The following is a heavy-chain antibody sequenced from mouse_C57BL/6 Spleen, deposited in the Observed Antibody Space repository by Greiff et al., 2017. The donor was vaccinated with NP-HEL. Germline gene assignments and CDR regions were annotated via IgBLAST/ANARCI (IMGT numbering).Heavy chain of an antibody. Sequence: VKLMESGAELVKPGASVKISCKASGYAFSSYWMNWVKQRPGKGLEWIGQIYPGDGDTNYNGKFKGKATLTADKSSSTAYTQLSSLTSEDSAVYFCARVTPDSSRAMDYWGQGTSVTVSS. CDR2: IYPGDGDT. V-gene: IGHV1-80*01. D-gene: IGHD3-2*01. CDR3: ARVTPDSSRAMDY. J-gene: IGHJ4*01. CDR1: GYAFSSYW.